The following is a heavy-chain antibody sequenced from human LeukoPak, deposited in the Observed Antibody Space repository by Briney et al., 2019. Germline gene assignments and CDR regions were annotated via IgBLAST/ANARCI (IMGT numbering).Heavy chain of an antibody. V-gene: IGHV1-18*01. CDR1: GYTFTSYA. J-gene: IGHJ3*02. D-gene: IGHD3-22*01. Sequence: ASVKVSCKASGYTFTSYALSWVRQAPGQGLEWMGCISVYNGDTNYAQKRQGRVTMSTETSTSTAYMELRSLRSDDTAVYYCARDPYDTDVFDIWGQGTMVTVSS. CDR3: ARDPYDTDVFDI. CDR2: ISVYNGDT.